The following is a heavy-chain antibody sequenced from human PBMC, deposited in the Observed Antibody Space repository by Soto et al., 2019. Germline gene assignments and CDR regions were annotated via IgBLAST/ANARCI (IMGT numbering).Heavy chain of an antibody. CDR2: IDPSDSYT. CDR3: ARARSITIFGVVGFEMDV. D-gene: IGHD3-3*01. J-gene: IGHJ6*02. Sequence: PXESVKISFQGFGYTFIYYWINWVSQIPGKGLEWMGRIDPSDSYTKYSPSFQGHVTISADKSISTAYLEWSSLEASDTAMYYCARARSITIFGVVGFEMDVWGQGTTVTVPS. CDR1: GYTFIYYW. V-gene: IGHV5-10-1*01.